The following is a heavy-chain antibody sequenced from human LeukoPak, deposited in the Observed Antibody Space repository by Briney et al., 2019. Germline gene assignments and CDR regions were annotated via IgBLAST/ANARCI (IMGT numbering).Heavy chain of an antibody. J-gene: IGHJ4*02. V-gene: IGHV1-2*02. CDR3: ARSGDFWSGHRYFDY. D-gene: IGHD3-3*01. CDR2: INPNSGST. Sequence: ASVKVSCKASGYTFTAYYVHWVRQAPGQGLEWMGWINPNSGSTNYAQKFQGRVTMTRDTSITTAYMELIRLTSDDTAVYYCARSGDFWSGHRYFDYWGQGTLVTVSS. CDR1: GYTFTAYY.